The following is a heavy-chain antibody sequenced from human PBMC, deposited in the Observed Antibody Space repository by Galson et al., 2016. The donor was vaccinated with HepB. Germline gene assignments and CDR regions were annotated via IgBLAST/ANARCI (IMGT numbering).Heavy chain of an antibody. D-gene: IGHD3-10*01. CDR3: ARDEDDPSYTIDF. V-gene: IGHV3-23*01. Sequence: SLRLSCAVSAGTFKNYAMNWVRQAPGKGLEWVAAISGSGGRTSYEDSVRGRFTIARDNSENTLYLQMHSLRAEDTAVYYCARDEDDPSYTIDFWGQGTLASVSS. CDR2: ISGSGGRT. J-gene: IGHJ4*02. CDR1: AGTFKNYA.